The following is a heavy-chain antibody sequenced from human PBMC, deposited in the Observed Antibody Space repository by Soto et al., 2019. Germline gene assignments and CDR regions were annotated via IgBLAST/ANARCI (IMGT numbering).Heavy chain of an antibody. CDR2: IRSKAYGGTT. J-gene: IGHJ3*02. V-gene: IGHV3-49*03. CDR3: TRSAGRHAFDI. Sequence: GGSLRLSCTASGFTFGDYAMSWFRQAPGKGLEWVGFIRSKAYGGTTEYAASVKGRFTISRDDSKSIAYLQMNSLKTEDTAVYYCTRSAGRHAFDIWGQGTMVTVSS. CDR1: GFTFGDYA.